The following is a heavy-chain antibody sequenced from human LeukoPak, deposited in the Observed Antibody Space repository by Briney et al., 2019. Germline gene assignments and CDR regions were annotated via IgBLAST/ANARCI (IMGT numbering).Heavy chain of an antibody. V-gene: IGHV3-23*01. CDR2: ITVSVSST. D-gene: IGHD6-13*01. Sequence: GGSLRLSCAASGLSFSNYAMSWVRQAPGKGLEWVSAITVSVSSTYYADSVKGRFTISRDNSKNTLFLQMNSLRAEDTAVYYCAKKLTRWSREFDYWGQGTLVTVSS. CDR1: GLSFSNYA. J-gene: IGHJ4*02. CDR3: AKKLTRWSREFDY.